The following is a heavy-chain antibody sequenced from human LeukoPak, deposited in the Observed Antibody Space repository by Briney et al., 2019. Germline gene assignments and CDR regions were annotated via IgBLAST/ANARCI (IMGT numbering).Heavy chain of an antibody. D-gene: IGHD3-10*01. CDR3: ARVRGITMVRGVPTVGY. V-gene: IGHV1-2*02. CDR2: INPNSGGT. J-gene: IGHJ4*02. Sequence: ASVKVSCKASGYTFTGYYMHWVRQAPGQGLGWMGWINPNSGGTNYAQKLQGRVTMTRDTSISTAYMELSRLRSDDTAVYYCARVRGITMVRGVPTVGYWGQGTLVTVSS. CDR1: GYTFTGYY.